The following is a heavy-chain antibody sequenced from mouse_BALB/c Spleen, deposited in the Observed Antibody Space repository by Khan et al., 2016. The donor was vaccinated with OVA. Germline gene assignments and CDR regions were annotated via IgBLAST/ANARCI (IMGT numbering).Heavy chain of an antibody. CDR1: GYPFTSYT. J-gene: IGHJ3*01. V-gene: IGHV1-4*01. Sequence: QVPLQQSGTALARPGASVKMSCKASGYPFTSYTIPWVKLRPGQGLEWVGYINPCNGYTNYIQTLKNKAPLTADKSSTTAYMHMRRLTSDDSAVYNCVRDGSYYRNDGWFAYWGQGTLVTVSA. D-gene: IGHD2-14*01. CDR3: VRDGSYYRNDGWFAY. CDR2: INPCNGYT.